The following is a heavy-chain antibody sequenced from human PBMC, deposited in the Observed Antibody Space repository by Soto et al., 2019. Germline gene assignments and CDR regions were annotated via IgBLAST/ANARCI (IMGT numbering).Heavy chain of an antibody. CDR1: GGSISSGGYY. Sequence: QVQLQESGPGLVKPSQTLSLTCTVSGGSISSGGYYWSWIRQHPGKGLEWIGYIYYSGSTYYNPSLKSRVTISVDTSKNPFSLKMSSVTAADTAVYYCARFIPGTGSDYWGQGTLVTVSS. D-gene: IGHD1-20*01. J-gene: IGHJ4*02. CDR3: ARFIPGTGSDY. V-gene: IGHV4-31*03. CDR2: IYYSGST.